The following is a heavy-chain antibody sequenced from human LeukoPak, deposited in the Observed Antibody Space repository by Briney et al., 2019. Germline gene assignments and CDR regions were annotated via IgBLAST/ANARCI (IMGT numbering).Heavy chain of an antibody. CDR2: IDPDSGGT. V-gene: IGHV1-2*02. J-gene: IGHJ4*02. CDR3: ARPPGRDGYNRYDY. CDR1: GYTFTGYY. Sequence: ASVKVSCKPSGYTFTGYYIHWVRQAPGQGLEWMGWIDPDSGGTNYARKFQGRITMSRDTSIRTAYMEMSRLRSDDTAVYYCARPPGRDGYNRYDYWGQGTLVTVSS. D-gene: IGHD5-12*01.